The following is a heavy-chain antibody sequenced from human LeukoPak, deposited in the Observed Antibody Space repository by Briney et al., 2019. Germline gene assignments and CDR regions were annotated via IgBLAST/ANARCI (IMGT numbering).Heavy chain of an antibody. Sequence: GGSLRLSCAASAFPFSYYGMHWVRQAPGKRLEWVSSISNSVFTYYADSVRGRFTISRDNSKNTLYLQMISLRADDSAVYYCAKEPATADPRRPHRPDWYFDLWGRGTLVTVSS. CDR2: ISNSVFT. V-gene: IGHV3-23*01. D-gene: IGHD1-1*01. CDR3: AKEPATADPRRPHRPDWYFDL. J-gene: IGHJ2*01. CDR1: AFPFSYYG.